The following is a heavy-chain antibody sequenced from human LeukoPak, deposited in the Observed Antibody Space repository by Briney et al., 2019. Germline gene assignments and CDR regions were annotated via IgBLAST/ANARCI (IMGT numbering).Heavy chain of an antibody. V-gene: IGHV1-69*04. CDR1: GGTFSSYA. J-gene: IGHJ4*02. CDR2: IIPILGIA. Sequence: SVKVSCTASGGTFSSYAISWVRQAPGQGLEWMGRIIPILGIANYAQKFQGRVTITADNTTSTVYMELSSLRSEDTAVYYCARENVPSSSWYAQTSPLDYWGQGTLVTVSS. CDR3: ARENVPSSSWYAQTSPLDY. D-gene: IGHD6-13*01.